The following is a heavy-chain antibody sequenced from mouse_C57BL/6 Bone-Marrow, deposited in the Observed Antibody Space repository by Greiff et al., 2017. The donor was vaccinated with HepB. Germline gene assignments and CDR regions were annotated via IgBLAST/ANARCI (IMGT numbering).Heavy chain of an antibody. CDR2: IWSGGST. D-gene: IGHD1-1*01. CDR3: ARGKSITTVVATRYAMDY. CDR1: GFSLTSYG. J-gene: IGHJ4*01. Sequence: VKLVESGPGLVQPSQSLSITCTVSGFSLTSYGVHWVRQSPGKGLEWLGVIWSGGSTDYNAAFISRLSISKDNSKSQVFFKMNSLQADDTAIYYCARGKSITTVVATRYAMDYWGQGTSVTVSS. V-gene: IGHV2-2*01.